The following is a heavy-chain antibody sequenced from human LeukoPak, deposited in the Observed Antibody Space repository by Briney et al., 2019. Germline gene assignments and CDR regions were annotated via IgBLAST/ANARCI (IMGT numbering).Heavy chain of an antibody. D-gene: IGHD1-26*01. CDR2: ITGDGGGT. CDR3: AKETSSGNFVTIDC. J-gene: IGHJ4*02. CDR1: GFTFSSYA. V-gene: IGHV3-23*01. Sequence: GGSLRLSCAASGFTFSSYAMSWVRQAPGKRLEWVSAITGDGGGTNHADSVKGRFTISRDNSKNTLYLQMDSLRAEDTAVYYCAKETSSGNFVTIDCWGQGTLVTVSS.